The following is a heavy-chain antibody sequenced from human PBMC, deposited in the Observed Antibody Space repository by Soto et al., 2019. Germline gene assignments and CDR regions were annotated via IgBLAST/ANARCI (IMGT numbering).Heavy chain of an antibody. CDR3: VKDGSSGWPDYYGMDV. D-gene: IGHD6-19*01. Sequence: QVQLVESGGGGVQPGRSLRLSCAASGFTFSSYAMHWVRQAPGKGLEWVAVISYDGRNKYYADSVKGRFTISRDNYKNTLYLQMSSLRAEDTAVYYCVKDGSSGWPDYYGMDVWGQGTTVTVSS. CDR2: ISYDGRNK. V-gene: IGHV3-30*18. J-gene: IGHJ6*02. CDR1: GFTFSSYA.